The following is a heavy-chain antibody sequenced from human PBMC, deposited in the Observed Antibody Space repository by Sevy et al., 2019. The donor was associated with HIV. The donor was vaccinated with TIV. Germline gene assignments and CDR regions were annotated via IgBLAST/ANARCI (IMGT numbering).Heavy chain of an antibody. V-gene: IGHV5-10-1*01. CDR3: ARHVSQYELWSGYYPDY. CDR2: IDPSDSYT. CDR1: EYTFTSYW. J-gene: IGHJ4*02. Sequence: GESLKISCKGSEYTFTSYWISWVRQMPGKGLEWMGRIDPSDSYTYYSPSFQGHVSISADKSNSTAYLQWSSLKASDTAMYYCARHVSQYELWSGYYPDYWGQGTLVTVSS. D-gene: IGHD3-3*01.